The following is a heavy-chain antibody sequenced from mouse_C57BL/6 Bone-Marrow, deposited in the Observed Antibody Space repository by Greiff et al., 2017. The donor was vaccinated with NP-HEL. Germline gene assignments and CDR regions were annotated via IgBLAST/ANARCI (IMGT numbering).Heavy chain of an antibody. CDR3: VREGYYGTNFYYAMDY. V-gene: IGHV10-3*01. CDR1: GFTFNTYA. J-gene: IGHJ4*01. D-gene: IGHD1-1*01. CDR2: IRSKSSNYAT. Sequence: EVQLVESGGGLVQPKGSLKLSCAASGFTFNTYAMHWVRQAPGKGLEWVARIRSKSSNYATYYADSVKDRFTISRDDSQSMLYLQMNNLKTEDTAMYYCVREGYYGTNFYYAMDYWGQGTSVTVSS.